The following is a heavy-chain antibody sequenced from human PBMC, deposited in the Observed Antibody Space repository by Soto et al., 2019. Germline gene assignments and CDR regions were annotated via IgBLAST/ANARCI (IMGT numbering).Heavy chain of an antibody. D-gene: IGHD3-22*01. Sequence: SATLSLTCTVSGGSISSYYWSCIRRHPGKGLEWIGYIYYSGSTNYNPSLKSRVTMSVDTSKNPFSLELSSVTAADTAVYYCAGLRGPWRYYYDTNGNWAFDDWGQGTLVTVAS. V-gene: IGHV4-59*01. CDR1: GGSISSYY. CDR2: IYYSGST. CDR3: AGLRGPWRYYYDTNGNWAFDD. J-gene: IGHJ4*02.